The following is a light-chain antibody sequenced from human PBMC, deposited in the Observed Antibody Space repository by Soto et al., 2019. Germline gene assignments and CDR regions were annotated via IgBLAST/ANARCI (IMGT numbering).Light chain of an antibody. CDR3: AAWDDSLVV. V-gene: IGLV1-44*01. CDR1: SSNIGSNT. CDR2: SNN. Sequence: QLVLTQPPSASGTPGLRVTISCSGSSSNIGSNTVNWYQQLPGTAPKLLIYSNNQRPSGVPDRFSGSKSGTSASLAISGLQSEDEADYYCAAWDDSLVVFGGGTKLTVL. J-gene: IGLJ2*01.